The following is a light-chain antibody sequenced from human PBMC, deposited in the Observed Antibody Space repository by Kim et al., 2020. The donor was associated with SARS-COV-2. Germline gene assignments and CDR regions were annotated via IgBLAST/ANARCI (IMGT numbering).Light chain of an antibody. CDR1: LSVSSSY. Sequence: PGERATLSCRASLSVSSSYLAWYQQKPGQAPRLLIYGASSRATGIPDRFSGSGSGTDFTLIISRLESEDFAVYYCQQYGSSPLTFGQGTKSDI. CDR2: GAS. CDR3: QQYGSSPLT. V-gene: IGKV3-20*01. J-gene: IGKJ1*01.